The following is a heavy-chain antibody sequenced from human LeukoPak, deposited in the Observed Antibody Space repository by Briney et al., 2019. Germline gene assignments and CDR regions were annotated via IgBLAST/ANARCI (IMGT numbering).Heavy chain of an antibody. V-gene: IGHV4-4*07. CDR1: GYSISSYY. CDR3: ARDGWELPYNWFDP. J-gene: IGHJ5*02. Sequence: SETLSLTCTVSGYSISSYYWSWIRQPAGKGLEWIGRIYTSGSTNYIPSLKSRVTMSVDTSKNQFSLKLSSVTAADTAVYYCARDGWELPYNWFDPWGQGTLVTVSS. D-gene: IGHD1-26*01. CDR2: IYTSGST.